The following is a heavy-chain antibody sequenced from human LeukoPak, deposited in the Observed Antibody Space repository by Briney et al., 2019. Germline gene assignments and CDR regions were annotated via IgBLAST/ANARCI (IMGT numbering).Heavy chain of an antibody. CDR2: INHSGST. CDR3: ARANNSSGWSY. D-gene: IGHD6-19*01. Sequence: SETLSLTCAVYGGSFSGYYWSWIRQPPGKGLEWIGEINHSGSTNYNPSLKSRVTISVDSSKNQFSLKLSSVTAADTAVYYCARANNSSGWSYWGQGTLVTVSS. V-gene: IGHV4-34*01. CDR1: GGSFSGYY. J-gene: IGHJ4*02.